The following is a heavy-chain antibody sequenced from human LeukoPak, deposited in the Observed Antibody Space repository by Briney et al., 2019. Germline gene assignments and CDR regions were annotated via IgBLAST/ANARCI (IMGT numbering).Heavy chain of an antibody. Sequence: SETLSLTCTVSGGSISSGSYYWSWIRQPPGKGLEWIGYIYYSGSTNYNPSLKSRVTISVDTSKNQFSLKLSSVTAADTAVYYCARDSGGSYPYYYYYMDVWGKGTTVTVSS. J-gene: IGHJ6*03. D-gene: IGHD2-15*01. CDR3: ARDSGGSYPYYYYYMDV. CDR1: GGSISSGSYY. CDR2: IYYSGST. V-gene: IGHV4-61*01.